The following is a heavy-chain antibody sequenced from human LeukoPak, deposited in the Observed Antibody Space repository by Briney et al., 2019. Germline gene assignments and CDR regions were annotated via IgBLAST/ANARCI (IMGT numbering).Heavy chain of an antibody. CDR2: ISGDGDTT. Sequence: GGSLRLSCAVSRCSFSNYAMHWVCQAPGKGLEWVSVISGDGDTTYYADSLKGRFTISRDNSKNSLYLQFDSLRTEDTALYFCASDMALQRTPYDALDIWGQGTRVTVSS. J-gene: IGHJ3*02. CDR1: RCSFSNYA. CDR3: ASDMALQRTPYDALDI. D-gene: IGHD6-25*01. V-gene: IGHV3-43*02.